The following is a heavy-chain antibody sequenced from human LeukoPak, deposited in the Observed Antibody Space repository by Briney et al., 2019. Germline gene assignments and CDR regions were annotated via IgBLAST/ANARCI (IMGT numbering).Heavy chain of an antibody. CDR3: ARESGSDAFDI. Sequence: GASVKVSCKASGYTFTKYGVSWVRQAPGQGLEWMGWISAYNDDIKYAQRGKGRVTMTTDTSTSTVYMELRSLRSDDTAAYYCARESGSDAFDIWGQGTMVTVSS. CDR2: ISAYNDDI. V-gene: IGHV1-18*01. J-gene: IGHJ3*02. CDR1: GYTFTKYG.